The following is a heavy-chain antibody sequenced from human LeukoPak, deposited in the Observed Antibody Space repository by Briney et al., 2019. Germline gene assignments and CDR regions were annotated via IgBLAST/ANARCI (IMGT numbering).Heavy chain of an antibody. CDR3: VRDGGVSGYDLLDY. J-gene: IGHJ4*02. V-gene: IGHV3-7*01. Sequence: GGSLRLSCEASGFTFSNYWITWVRQAPGKGLEWVAHINQDGSKEYYMDSVKARFTISRDNAKNSLSLQMNSLRAEDTAVYYCVRDGGVSGYDLLDYWGQGTLVTVSS. CDR2: INQDGSKE. CDR1: GFTFSNYW. D-gene: IGHD5-12*01.